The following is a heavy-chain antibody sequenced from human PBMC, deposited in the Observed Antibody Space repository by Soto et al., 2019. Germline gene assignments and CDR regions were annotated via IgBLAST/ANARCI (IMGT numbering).Heavy chain of an antibody. D-gene: IGHD3-22*01. J-gene: IGHJ4*02. Sequence: ASVKVSCKASGYTFTSYGISWVRQAPGQGLEWMGWISAYNGNTNYAQKLQGRDTMTTDTSTSTAYMELRSLRSDDTAVYYCAREGHTYYYDSSGSPGRFDYWGQGTLVTVSS. CDR2: ISAYNGNT. V-gene: IGHV1-18*01. CDR1: GYTFTSYG. CDR3: AREGHTYYYDSSGSPGRFDY.